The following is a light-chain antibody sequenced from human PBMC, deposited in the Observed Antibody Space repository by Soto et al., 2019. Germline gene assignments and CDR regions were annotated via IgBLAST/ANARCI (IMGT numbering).Light chain of an antibody. Sequence: IVMTQSPATLSLSPGQRASLSCRASQNIGSNLAWYLQNPGQDPRLLISGASTRATGVPARFSGRGSGTEFTLSISSLQSEDFAVYYCQHYNSWPYTFGQGTKLEIK. CDR1: QNIGSN. J-gene: IGKJ2*01. CDR3: QHYNSWPYT. CDR2: GAS. V-gene: IGKV3-15*01.